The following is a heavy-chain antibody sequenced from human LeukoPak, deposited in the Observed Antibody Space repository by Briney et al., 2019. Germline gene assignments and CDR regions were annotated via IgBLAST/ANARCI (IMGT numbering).Heavy chain of an antibody. CDR1: GFTFSSYS. D-gene: IGHD3-3*01. Sequence: GGSLGLSCAASGFTFSSYSMNWVRQAPGKGLEWVSSISSSSSYIYYADSVKGRFTISRDNSKNTLYLQMNSLRAEDTAVYYCAKDPFTIFGVVTSYFDYWGQGTLVTVSS. CDR2: ISSSSSYI. CDR3: AKDPFTIFGVVTSYFDY. V-gene: IGHV3-21*04. J-gene: IGHJ4*02.